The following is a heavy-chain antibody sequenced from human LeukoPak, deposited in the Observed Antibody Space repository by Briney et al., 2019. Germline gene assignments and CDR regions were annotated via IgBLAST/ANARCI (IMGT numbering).Heavy chain of an antibody. Sequence: PSETLSLTCTVSGGSISSGDYYWSWIRQPPGKGLEWIGYIYYSGSTYYNPSLKSRVTISVDTSKNQFSLKLSSVTAADTAVYYCARRSTATNWFDPWGQGTLVTVSS. J-gene: IGHJ5*02. CDR1: GGSISSGDYY. D-gene: IGHD4-11*01. CDR3: ARRSTATNWFDP. CDR2: IYYSGST. V-gene: IGHV4-30-4*01.